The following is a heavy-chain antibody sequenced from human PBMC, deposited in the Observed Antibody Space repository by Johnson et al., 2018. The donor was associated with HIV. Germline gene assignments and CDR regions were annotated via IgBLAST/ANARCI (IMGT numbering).Heavy chain of an antibody. Sequence: VQLVESGGGVVRPGGSLRLSCEGSGFTFSSYAMSWVRQAPGKGLEWVSAISGSGGSTYYADSVKGRFTISRDNSKNTLYLQMNSLRAEDTAVYYCAKDGDWDTVAHAFDIWGQGTMVTVSS. V-gene: IGHV3-23*04. CDR1: GFTFSSYA. CDR3: AKDGDWDTVAHAFDI. D-gene: IGHD5-12*01. J-gene: IGHJ3*02. CDR2: ISGSGGST.